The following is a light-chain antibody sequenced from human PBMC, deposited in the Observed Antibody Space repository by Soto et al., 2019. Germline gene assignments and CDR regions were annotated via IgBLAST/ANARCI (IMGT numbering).Light chain of an antibody. CDR2: DVT. Sequence: QSVLTQPASVSVSPGQSITTSCTGTSSDVGGYNYVSWYQQYPGKAPKVMIYDVTNRPSGVSNRFSSSRSGNTASLTISGLQAEDEADYYCCSFTTSSTYVFGTGTKVTVL. V-gene: IGLV2-14*01. CDR3: CSFTTSSTYV. J-gene: IGLJ1*01. CDR1: SSDVGGYNY.